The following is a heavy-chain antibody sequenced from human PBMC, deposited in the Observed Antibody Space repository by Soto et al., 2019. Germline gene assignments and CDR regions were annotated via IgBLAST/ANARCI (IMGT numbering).Heavy chain of an antibody. D-gene: IGHD2-21*02. Sequence: QVQLVESGGGVVQPGRPLRLSCSASGFTCSDYALHWVRQAPGKGLEWVAVISDDGINKYIADSVKGPFIISRANSTNTVFLEMSSLGLADTAIYSCPRRLTASVTAMGYWRQGTLVTVSS. V-gene: IGHV3-30-3*01. J-gene: IGHJ4*02. CDR1: GFTCSDYA. CDR2: ISDDGINK. CDR3: PRRLTASVTAMGY.